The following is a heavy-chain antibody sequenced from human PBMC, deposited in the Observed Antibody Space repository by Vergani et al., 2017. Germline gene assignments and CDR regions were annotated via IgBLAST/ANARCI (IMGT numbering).Heavy chain of an antibody. CDR3: ARVGYSYGSYYFDY. CDR1: GFTFSSYA. J-gene: IGHJ4*02. D-gene: IGHD5-18*01. Sequence: EVQLLESGGGLVQPGGSLRLSCAASGFTFSSYAMSWVRQAPGKGLEWVSAISGSGGSTYYADSVKGRFTISRDNAKNSLYLQMNSLRAEDTAVYYCARVGYSYGSYYFDYWGQGTLVTVSS. V-gene: IGHV3-23*01. CDR2: ISGSGGST.